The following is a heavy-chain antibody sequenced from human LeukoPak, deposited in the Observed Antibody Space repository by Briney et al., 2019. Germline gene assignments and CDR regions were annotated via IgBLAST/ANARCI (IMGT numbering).Heavy chain of an antibody. V-gene: IGHV3-23*01. CDR1: KFTFSNYA. CDR3: ATHGRITIFGVVTHDAFDI. D-gene: IGHD3-3*01. CDR2: ISSSGGGI. Sequence: PGGSLRLSCTASKFTFSNYAMTWVRQAPGKGLEWVSTISSSGGGIFYSDSVKGRFTISRDNSKNTLYLQMNSLRAEDTAVYYCATHGRITIFGVVTHDAFDIWGQGTMVTVSS. J-gene: IGHJ3*02.